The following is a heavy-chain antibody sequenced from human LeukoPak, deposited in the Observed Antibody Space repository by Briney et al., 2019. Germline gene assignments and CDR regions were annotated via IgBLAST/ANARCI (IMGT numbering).Heavy chain of an antibody. J-gene: IGHJ4*02. CDR3: SRRFSRSWYYEY. CDR2: IYSGGST. CDR1: GFTVSSYY. D-gene: IGHD6-13*01. V-gene: IGHV3-66*01. Sequence: GGSLRLSCAASGFTVSSYYMSWVRQAPGKGLEWVSVIYSGGSTYYYDYVKERFTTTRDNSKNRPDFLMNSILTEDTAAVYYSRRFSRSWYYEYWGQGTLVTVAS.